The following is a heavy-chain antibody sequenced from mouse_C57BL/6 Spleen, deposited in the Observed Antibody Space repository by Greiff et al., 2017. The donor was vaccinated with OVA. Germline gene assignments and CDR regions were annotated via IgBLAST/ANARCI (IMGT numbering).Heavy chain of an antibody. J-gene: IGHJ4*01. D-gene: IGHD2-4*01. CDR3: AREGYYDYEGGYAMDD. Sequence: QVQLQQPGAELVKPGASVKLSCTASGFTFTSYWMPWVKQRPGRGLEWIGRIDPNGGGTKYNEKLKSKATLTVDKPSNTAYMQLSSLTCEDSAVYYCAREGYYDYEGGYAMDDWGQGTSVTVSS. CDR1: GFTFTSYW. V-gene: IGHV1-72*01. CDR2: IDPNGGGT.